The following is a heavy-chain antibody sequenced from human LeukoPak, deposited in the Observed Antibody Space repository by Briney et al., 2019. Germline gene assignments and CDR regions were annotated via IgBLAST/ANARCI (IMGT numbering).Heavy chain of an antibody. D-gene: IGHD6-19*01. CDR3: ARGEPSSGWYWRSNWFDP. V-gene: IGHV4-59*01. Sequence: SETLSLTCTVSGGSISSYYWNWIRQPPGKGLEWIGYIYYSGSTNYNPSFKSRVTISLDTSKNQFSLKLSSVTAADTAVYYCARGEPSSGWYWRSNWFDPWGQGTLVTVSS. CDR2: IYYSGST. J-gene: IGHJ5*02. CDR1: GGSISSYY.